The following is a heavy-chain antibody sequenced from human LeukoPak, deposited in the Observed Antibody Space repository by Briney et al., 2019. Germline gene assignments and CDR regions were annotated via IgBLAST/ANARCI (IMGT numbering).Heavy chain of an antibody. CDR1: GGSITSGGYF. CDR2: ISYSGST. J-gene: IGHJ5*02. V-gene: IGHV4-31*03. CDR3: ARIRGYSYVNWFDP. D-gene: IGHD5-18*01. Sequence: SETLSLTCTVSGGSITSGGYFWSWIRQHPGKGLECIGHISYSGSTNYNPSLKSRVTISVDKSKNQFSLKLSSVTAADTAVYYCARIRGYSYVNWFDPWGQGTLVTVSS.